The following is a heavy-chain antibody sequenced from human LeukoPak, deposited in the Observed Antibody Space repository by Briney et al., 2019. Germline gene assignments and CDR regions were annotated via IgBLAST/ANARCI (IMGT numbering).Heavy chain of an antibody. V-gene: IGHV1-2*02. CDR3: ARGGTLGPSQSGVYSSDLYGHYYYYIDV. J-gene: IGHJ6*03. CDR1: AYIFTGYY. D-gene: IGHD6-19*01. CDR2: INPNSGGT. Sequence: ASVKVSCKASAYIFTGYYMHWVRQAPGQGLEWMGWINPNSGGTNYAQKFQGRVTMTRDTSISTAYMELGRLRSDDTAVYCCARGGTLGPSQSGVYSSDLYGHYYYYIDVWGKGTTVTVSS.